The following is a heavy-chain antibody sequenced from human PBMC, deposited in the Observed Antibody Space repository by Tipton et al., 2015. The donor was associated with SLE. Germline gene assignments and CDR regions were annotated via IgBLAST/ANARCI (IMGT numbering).Heavy chain of an antibody. CDR3: ARLSTDYADRSGYGYFDH. D-gene: IGHD3-22*01. V-gene: IGHV4-30-4*08. CDR1: GGSIRSADYY. J-gene: IGHJ4*02. CDR2: IYYTMSA. Sequence: TLSLTCTVSGGSIRSADYYWSWIRQHPGKGLEWIGYIYYTMSAYYNPSLKSRVIISLDTSKNNFSLKMTAVTAADTAVYYCARLSTDYADRSGYGYFDHWGQGTLVTVSS.